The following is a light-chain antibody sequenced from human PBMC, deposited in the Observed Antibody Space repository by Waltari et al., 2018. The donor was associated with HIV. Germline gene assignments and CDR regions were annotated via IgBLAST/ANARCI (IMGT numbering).Light chain of an antibody. V-gene: IGKV1-5*03. Sequence: DIQVAQSPSTLAASVGDRVTVTCRTSQSVGSYLAWYQRKPGKAPKLLIYQASSLQTGVPSRVTASGSGTYFTLTITSLQPDDFATYYCQQYHTYLTFGPGTDLE. CDR2: QAS. CDR3: QQYHTYLT. J-gene: IGKJ2*01. CDR1: QSVGSY.